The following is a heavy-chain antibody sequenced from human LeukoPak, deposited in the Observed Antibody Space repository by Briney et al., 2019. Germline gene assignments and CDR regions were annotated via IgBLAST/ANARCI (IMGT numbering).Heavy chain of an antibody. CDR2: INTSSSYI. Sequence: GGSLRLSCAASGFTFSGYCMNWVRQSPGKGLEWVSCINTSSSYIYYADSVKGRFTISRDNAKNSLYLQMNDRRVEDMAVYYCERSSWFGEAGFDSWGQGTLVTVSS. J-gene: IGHJ5*01. CDR1: GFTFSGYC. D-gene: IGHD3-10*01. CDR3: ERSSWFGEAGFDS. V-gene: IGHV3-21*01.